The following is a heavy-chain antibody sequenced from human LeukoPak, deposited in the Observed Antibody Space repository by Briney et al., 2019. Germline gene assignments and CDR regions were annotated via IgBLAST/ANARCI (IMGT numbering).Heavy chain of an antibody. CDR3: ARVPGSSYHYMDV. Sequence: SETLSLTCTVSGYSITTGYYWGWLRQSPGTGLEWIGSISHSATTYYNPSLKSRAIIFLDTSKNQFSLKLTSVTAADTAAYYCARVPGSSYHYMDVWGKGTMVTVSS. D-gene: IGHD3-10*01. CDR2: ISHSATT. J-gene: IGHJ6*03. CDR1: GYSITTGYY. V-gene: IGHV4-38-2*02.